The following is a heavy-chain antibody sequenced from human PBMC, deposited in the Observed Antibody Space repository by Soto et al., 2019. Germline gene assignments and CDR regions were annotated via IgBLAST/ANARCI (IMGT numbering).Heavy chain of an antibody. V-gene: IGHV3-7*01. Sequence: EVQLVESGGGLVQPGGSLRLSCAASGFTLSSYWMTWVRQAPGQGLEWVANIKQDGSEKNYLDSVKGRFTISRDNAKNSLYRQMDGLRAEDTAVYYCARVAYVDESFDYWGQGTLVTVSS. D-gene: IGHD2-21*01. CDR1: GFTLSSYW. J-gene: IGHJ4*02. CDR2: IKQDGSEK. CDR3: ARVAYVDESFDY.